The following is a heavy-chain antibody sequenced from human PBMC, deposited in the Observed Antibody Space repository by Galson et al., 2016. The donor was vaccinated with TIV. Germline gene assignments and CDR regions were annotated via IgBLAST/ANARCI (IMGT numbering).Heavy chain of an antibody. J-gene: IGHJ4*02. V-gene: IGHV3-11*04. Sequence: SLRLSCAASGFTFSEYFMIWIRQTPRKGLEWVSHISGSGTTTYYADSMRGRLIISRDNAKSSLYLQMSSLRVEDTAVYYRATIAVPGTRVYWGQGAQVTVSS. CDR3: ATIAVPGTRVY. CDR2: ISGSGTTT. CDR1: GFTFSEYF. D-gene: IGHD6-19*01.